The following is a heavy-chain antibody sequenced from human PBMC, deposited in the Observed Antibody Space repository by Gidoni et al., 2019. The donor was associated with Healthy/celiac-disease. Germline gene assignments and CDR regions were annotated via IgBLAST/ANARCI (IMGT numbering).Heavy chain of an antibody. Sequence: EVQLVESGGGLVQPGGSLRLSCAASGFTFSSDSMNWGRQAPGKGLEWVSYISSSSSTIYYADSVKGRFTISRDNAKNSLYLQMNSLRAEDTAVYYCARGNTVVIPQENYFDYWGQGTLVTVSS. V-gene: IGHV3-48*04. CDR1: GFTFSSDS. CDR3: ARGNTVVIPQENYFDY. J-gene: IGHJ4*02. CDR2: ISSSSSTI. D-gene: IGHD2-21*01.